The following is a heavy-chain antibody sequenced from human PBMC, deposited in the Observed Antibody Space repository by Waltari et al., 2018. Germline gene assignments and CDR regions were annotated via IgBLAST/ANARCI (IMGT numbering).Heavy chain of an antibody. CDR2: ITYDGGRK. Sequence: QVRLAESGGGMVQSGGSLRLSCEASGFTCSRHGLHWVRQAPGKGLEWVAFITYDGGRKFYSDSLKGRFTISRDNSKDILFLDMNNLRRDDTAVYFCARGSAGKPLDNWGQGALVTVSS. CDR1: GFTCSRHG. CDR3: ARGSAGKPLDN. D-gene: IGHD2-15*01. V-gene: IGHV3-30*03. J-gene: IGHJ4*02.